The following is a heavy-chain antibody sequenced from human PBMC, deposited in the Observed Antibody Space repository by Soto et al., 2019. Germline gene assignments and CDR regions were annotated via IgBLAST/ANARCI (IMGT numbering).Heavy chain of an antibody. CDR1: AGSISTYH. CDR3: ARHDTTDYESGDHLSGDD. J-gene: IGHJ4*02. Sequence: DTLCVTCSVSAGSISTYHWSWIRQPAGKGLEWIGRIYYTGSTDYNPSLKSRVTMSVDTSKNQFSLKVSSVTAADTAVYYCARHDTTDYESGDHLSGDDWGQGPQVTVS. V-gene: IGHV4-4*07. D-gene: IGHD3-22*01. CDR2: IYYTGST.